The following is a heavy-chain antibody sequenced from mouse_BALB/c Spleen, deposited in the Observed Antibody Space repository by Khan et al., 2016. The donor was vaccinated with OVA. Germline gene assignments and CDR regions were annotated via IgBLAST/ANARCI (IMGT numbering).Heavy chain of an antibody. CDR1: GFTFSTYG. V-gene: IGHV5-6*01. CDR3: SRLAYFYDSEGFAY. CDR2: VSTGGHYT. Sequence: EVELVESGGDVVKPGGSLKLSCAASGFTFSTYGMSWVRQTPDKRLEWVTTVSTGGHYTYYADTVKGRFTISRDNAKDTLYLQMSSLNSEDTALFYCSRLAYFYDSEGFAYWGQGTLVTVSA. J-gene: IGHJ3*01. D-gene: IGHD1-1*01.